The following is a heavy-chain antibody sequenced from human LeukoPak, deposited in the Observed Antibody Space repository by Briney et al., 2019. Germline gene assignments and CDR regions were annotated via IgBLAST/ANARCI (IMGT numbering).Heavy chain of an antibody. CDR3: TTEVAGRLYYFDY. CDR1: GFTFSNAW. J-gene: IGHJ4*02. Sequence: GGSLRLSCAAFGFTFSNAWMSWVRQAPGKGLEWVGRIKSKTDGGTTDYAAPVKGRFTISRDDSKNTLYLQMNSLKTEDTAVYYCTTEVAGRLYYFDYWGQGTLVTVSS. D-gene: IGHD6-19*01. V-gene: IGHV3-15*01. CDR2: IKSKTDGGTT.